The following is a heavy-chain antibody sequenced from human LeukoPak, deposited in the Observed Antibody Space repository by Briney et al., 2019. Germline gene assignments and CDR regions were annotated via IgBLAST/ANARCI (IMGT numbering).Heavy chain of an antibody. J-gene: IGHJ5*02. CDR1: GGTFSSYA. V-gene: IGHV1-69*05. D-gene: IGHD3-10*01. CDR3: ARVPPPLTMVRGVIIWWYDH. CDR2: IIPIFGTA. Sequence: SVKVSCKASGGTFSSYAISWVRQAPGQGLEWMGRIIPIFGTANYAQKFQGRVTITTDESTSTAYMELRSLRSEDTAVYYCARVPPPLTMVRGVIIWWYDHWGQGTLVTVSS.